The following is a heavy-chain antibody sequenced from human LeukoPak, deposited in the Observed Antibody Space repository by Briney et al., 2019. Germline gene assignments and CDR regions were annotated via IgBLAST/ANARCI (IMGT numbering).Heavy chain of an antibody. D-gene: IGHD6-19*01. CDR3: AKDSPRPTGIAVATTVFDY. Sequence: GGSLRLSCAASGFTFSSYSMNWVRQAPGKGLEWVSYISSSSSIIYYADSVKGRFTISRDNSKNTLYLQMNSLRAEDTAVYYCAKDSPRPTGIAVATTVFDYWGQGTLVTVSS. V-gene: IGHV3-48*01. J-gene: IGHJ4*02. CDR2: ISSSSSII. CDR1: GFTFSSYS.